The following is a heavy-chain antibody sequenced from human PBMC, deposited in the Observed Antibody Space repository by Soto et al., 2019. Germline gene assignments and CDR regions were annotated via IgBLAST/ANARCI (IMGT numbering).Heavy chain of an antibody. CDR3: ANRQQSSGRYGMDV. D-gene: IGHD1-26*01. V-gene: IGHV3-23*01. CDR1: GFTFSSYA. Sequence: PGGSLRLSCAASGFTFSSYAMSWVRQAPGKGLEWVSTVSDSGASTYYADSVKGRFTISRDNSKNTLYLQMNSLRAEDTAVYYCANRQQSSGRYGMDVWGQGTTVTVSS. CDR2: VSDSGAST. J-gene: IGHJ6*02.